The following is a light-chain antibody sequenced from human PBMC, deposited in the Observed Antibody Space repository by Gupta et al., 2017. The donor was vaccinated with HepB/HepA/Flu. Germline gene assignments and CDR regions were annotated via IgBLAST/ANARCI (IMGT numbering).Light chain of an antibody. V-gene: IGLV1-51*01. CDR2: DNN. CDR3: VTWDNSVSGGI. CDR1: NSNSGDND. J-gene: IGLJ1*01. Sequence: QSVLTQPPSVSPAPGQTVTISCSGSNSNSGDNDVFWYQQLPGTAPKLLIYDNNQRPSGIPDRFSGSKSGTSATLGITGLQTGDEADYYCVTWDNSVSGGIFGTGTKVTVL.